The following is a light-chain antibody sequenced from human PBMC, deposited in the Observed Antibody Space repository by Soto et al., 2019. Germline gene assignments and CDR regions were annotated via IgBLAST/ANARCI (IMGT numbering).Light chain of an antibody. CDR1: QSISSW. Sequence: PMTQSPATLAASVGDRVTITCRASQSISSWLAWDQQKPGKAPKLLIYKASTLKSGVPSRFSGSGSGTEFTLTISSLQPDDFATYYCQQYNSYSEAFGQGTKVDI. CDR3: QQYNSYSEA. CDR2: KAS. J-gene: IGKJ1*01. V-gene: IGKV1-5*03.